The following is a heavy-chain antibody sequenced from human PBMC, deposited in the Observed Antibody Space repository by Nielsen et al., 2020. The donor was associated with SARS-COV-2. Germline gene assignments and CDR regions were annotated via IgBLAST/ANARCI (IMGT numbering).Heavy chain of an antibody. CDR2: IWYDGSNK. Sequence: GESLKISCAASGFTFSSYGMHWVRQAPGKGLEWVAVIWYDGSNKYYADSVKGRFTISRDNSKNTLYLQMNSLRAEDTAVYYCARASGGSYGDYIFDYWGQGTLVTVSS. J-gene: IGHJ4*02. CDR1: GFTFSSYG. V-gene: IGHV3-33*01. D-gene: IGHD4-17*01. CDR3: ARASGGSYGDYIFDY.